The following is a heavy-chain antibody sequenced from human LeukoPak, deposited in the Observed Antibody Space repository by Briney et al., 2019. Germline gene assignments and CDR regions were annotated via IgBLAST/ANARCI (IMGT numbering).Heavy chain of an antibody. D-gene: IGHD1-26*01. Sequence: GESLKISCKGSGYSFTSYWIGWVRQMPGEGLEWMGIIYPGDSDTRYSPSFQGQVTISADKSISTAYLQWSSLKASDTAMHYCASTGGATTTGDAFDIWGQGTMVTVSS. CDR1: GYSFTSYW. V-gene: IGHV5-51*03. CDR2: IYPGDSDT. CDR3: ASTGGATTTGDAFDI. J-gene: IGHJ3*02.